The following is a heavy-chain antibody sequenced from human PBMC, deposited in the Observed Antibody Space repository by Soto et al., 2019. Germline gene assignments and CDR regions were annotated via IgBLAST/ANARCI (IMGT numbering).Heavy chain of an antibody. CDR3: VRGGYVHAFDY. V-gene: IGHV4-59*01. CDR1: GGSISYYY. D-gene: IGHD5-12*01. J-gene: IGHJ4*02. CDR2: IHYSGNT. Sequence: SETLSLTCTVSGGSISYYYWGWIRQPPGKGLEWIGSIHYSGNTHYNPSLKSRVTISVDTSMNQFSLNLDSVTAVDSAVYYCVRGGYVHAFDYWGQGALVTVSS.